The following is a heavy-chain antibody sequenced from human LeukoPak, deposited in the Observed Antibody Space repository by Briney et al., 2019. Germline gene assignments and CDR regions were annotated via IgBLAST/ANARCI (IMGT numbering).Heavy chain of an antibody. D-gene: IGHD1-26*01. J-gene: IGHJ4*02. CDR3: ARGAYSGSYLNLDY. V-gene: IGHV4-59*02. CDR1: GGSVSGYY. CDR2: IYYSGST. Sequence: SETLSLTCTVSGGSVSGYYWSWIRQPPGKGLEWIGYIYYSGSTNYNPSLKSRVTISVDTSKNQFSLKLSSVTAADTAVYYCARGAYSGSYLNLDYWGQGTLVTVSS.